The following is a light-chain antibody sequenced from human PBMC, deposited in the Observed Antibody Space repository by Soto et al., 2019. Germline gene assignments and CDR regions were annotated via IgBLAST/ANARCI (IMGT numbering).Light chain of an antibody. Sequence: QSALTQPPSASGSPGQSVTISCAGSYSGIGDYNYVSWYQQHPGKVPELIISEVSKRPSGVPDRFSGSKSGYTASLTVSDLQPADEALYYCSSYSGTNSNVIFGGGTKLTVL. J-gene: IGLJ2*01. CDR1: YSGIGDYNY. V-gene: IGLV2-8*01. CDR3: SSYSGTNSNVI. CDR2: EVS.